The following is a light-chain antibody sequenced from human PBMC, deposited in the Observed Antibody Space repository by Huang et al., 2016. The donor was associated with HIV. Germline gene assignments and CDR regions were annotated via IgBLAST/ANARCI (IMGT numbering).Light chain of an antibody. CDR3: QQSARTPRT. V-gene: IGKV1-39*01. CDR2: AAS. J-gene: IGKJ2*01. Sequence: DIQITQSPSSLSASVGDTVIITCRASQNIKRYLNWYQQEPGKAPKLLISAASNLQSGVPSTFSGCGSGTDFTLTINSLQPEDSATYYCQQSARTPRTFGQGTKLEI. CDR1: QNIKRY.